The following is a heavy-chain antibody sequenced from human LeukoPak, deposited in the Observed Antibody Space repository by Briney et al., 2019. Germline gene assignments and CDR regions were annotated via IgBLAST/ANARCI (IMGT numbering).Heavy chain of an antibody. J-gene: IGHJ4*02. CDR3: ARDSRPMIVVVITAYKFDY. Sequence: GGSLRLSCAASGFTFNSYAMHWVRQAPGKGLEWVAVISYDGSNKYYADSVKGRFTISRDNSKNTLYLQMNSLRAEDTAVYYCARDSRPMIVVVITAYKFDYWGQGTLVTVSS. CDR1: GFTFNSYA. CDR2: ISYDGSNK. V-gene: IGHV3-30*04. D-gene: IGHD3-22*01.